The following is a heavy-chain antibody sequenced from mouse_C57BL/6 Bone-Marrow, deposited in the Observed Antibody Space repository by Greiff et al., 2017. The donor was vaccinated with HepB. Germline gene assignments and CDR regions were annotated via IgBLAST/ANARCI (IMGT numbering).Heavy chain of an antibody. CDR3: TTNVGVFFDY. J-gene: IGHJ2*01. CDR2: IDPENGDT. CDR1: GFNIKDDY. V-gene: IGHV14-4*01. Sequence: VQLQQSGAELVRPGASVKLSCTASGFNIKDDYMHWVKQRPEQGLEWIGWIDPENGDTEYASKFQGKATITAETSSNTAYLQLSSLTSEDTAVYYGTTNVGVFFDYWGQGTTLTVSS.